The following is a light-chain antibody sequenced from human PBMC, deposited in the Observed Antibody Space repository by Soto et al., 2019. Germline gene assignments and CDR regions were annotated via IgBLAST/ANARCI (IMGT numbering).Light chain of an antibody. CDR2: EAS. Sequence: ELVLTQSPATLSLSHGNRVTLXXRASQRGDSYVAWDQQKPGSAPRLXLYEASRRATSGPGRFSGRGAGTDFTLTSSSLDPDAFAVYYCQHRDNGTPTCGGGTKVDIK. CDR3: QHRDNGTPT. CDR1: QRGDSY. V-gene: IGKV3-11*01. J-gene: IGKJ4*02.